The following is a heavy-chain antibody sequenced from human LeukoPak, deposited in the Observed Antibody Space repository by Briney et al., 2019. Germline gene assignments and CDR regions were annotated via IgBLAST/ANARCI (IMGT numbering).Heavy chain of an antibody. CDR3: ARHLGPTYYYGSGSYFDY. J-gene: IGHJ4*02. CDR2: INHSGST. CDR1: GGSFSGYY. Sequence: SETLSLTCAVYGGSFSGYYWSWIRQPPGKGLEWIGEINHSGSTNYNPSLKSRVTISVDTSKSQFSLKLSSVTAADTAVYYCARHLGPTYYYGSGSYFDYWGQGTLVTVSS. V-gene: IGHV4-34*01. D-gene: IGHD3-10*01.